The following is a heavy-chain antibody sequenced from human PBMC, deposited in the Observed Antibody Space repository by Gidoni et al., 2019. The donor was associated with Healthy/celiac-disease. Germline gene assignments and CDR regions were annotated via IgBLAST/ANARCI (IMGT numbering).Heavy chain of an antibody. CDR2: IYHSGST. J-gene: IGHJ4*02. V-gene: IGHV4-4*02. Sequence: QVQLQESGPGLVKPSGTLSLTCAVSGASISSSNWGSWVRQPPRKGLEWIGEIYHSGSTNYNPSLKSRVTISVDKSKNQFSLKLSSVTAADTAVYYCARWRDSDDILTGYFDYWGQGTLVTVSS. CDR3: ARWRDSDDILTGYFDY. D-gene: IGHD3-9*01. CDR1: GASISSSNW.